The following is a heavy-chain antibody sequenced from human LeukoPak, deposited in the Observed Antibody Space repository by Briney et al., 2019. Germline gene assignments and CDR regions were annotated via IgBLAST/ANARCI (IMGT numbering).Heavy chain of an antibody. J-gene: IGHJ4*02. V-gene: IGHV4-59*01. D-gene: IGHD5-12*01. CDR2: IYYSGST. CDR3: ARVSGYDWESFYDY. Sequence: SETLSLTCTVSGGSISSYYWSWIRQPPGKGLEWIGYIYYSGSTNYNPSLKSRVTISVDTSKNQFTLKLSSVTAADTAMYYCARVSGYDWESFYDYWGQGSLVTVSS. CDR1: GGSISSYY.